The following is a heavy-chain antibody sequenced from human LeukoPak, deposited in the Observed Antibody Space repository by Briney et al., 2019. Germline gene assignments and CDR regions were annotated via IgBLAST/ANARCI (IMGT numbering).Heavy chain of an antibody. Sequence: SGPTLVKPTQTHTLPRTFAGFSPSTRGVGVGWIRQPPGKALEWLALIYWDDDKHYRPSLKSRLTITKDTSKNQVVLTMTNMDPVDTATYYCARILLPYNLFDPWGQGTLVTVSS. V-gene: IGHV2-5*02. CDR3: ARILLPYNLFDP. J-gene: IGHJ5*02. CDR2: IYWDDDK. CDR1: GFSPSTRGVG. D-gene: IGHD3-16*01.